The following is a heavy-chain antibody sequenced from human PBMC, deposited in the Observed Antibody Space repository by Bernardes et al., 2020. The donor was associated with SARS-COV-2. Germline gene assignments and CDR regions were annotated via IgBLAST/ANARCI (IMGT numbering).Heavy chain of an antibody. V-gene: IGHV3-23*01. D-gene: IGHD2-15*01. Sequence: GGSLRLSCAASGFYFPNYTMTWVRQAPGKGLEWVSVIRGNGANEYYADSVRGRFTISRDNDQNTVYLQMNSLRPEDTAIYYCTKATRGYCIGGICYSAPCEHWGQGTLVTVSS. CDR3: TKATRGYCIGGICYSAPCEH. J-gene: IGHJ4*02. CDR1: GFYFPNYT. CDR2: IRGNGANE.